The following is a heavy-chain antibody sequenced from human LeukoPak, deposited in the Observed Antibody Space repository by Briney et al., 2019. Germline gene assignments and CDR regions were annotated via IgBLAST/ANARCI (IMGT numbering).Heavy chain of an antibody. CDR1: EFSFETYW. CDR2: INEDGTEK. V-gene: IGHV3-7*01. J-gene: IGHJ6*03. D-gene: IGHD5-24*01. CDR3: ARGETMDV. Sequence: GGSLRLSCVALEFSFETYWMSWVRQAPGKGPQWVANINEDGTEKHYVGSVRGRFTISRDNAESSLHLQMNSLRPDDLGVYYSARGETMDVWGKGTMVTVSS.